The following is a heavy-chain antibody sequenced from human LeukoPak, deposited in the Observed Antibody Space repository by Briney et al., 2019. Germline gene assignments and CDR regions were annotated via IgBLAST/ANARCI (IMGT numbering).Heavy chain of an antibody. D-gene: IGHD5-12*01. J-gene: IGHJ4*02. CDR1: GFTFRSYD. Sequence: GGSLRLSCAASGFTFRSYDMHWVRQAPGKGLEWVSTMSGSATYIYYADSVKGRFTISRDNAKNSVYPQMNRLRAEDTAVYYCARDPSGTHSGYDWGFDYWGQGILVIVSS. CDR2: MSGSATYI. CDR3: ARDPSGTHSGYDWGFDY. V-gene: IGHV3-21*01.